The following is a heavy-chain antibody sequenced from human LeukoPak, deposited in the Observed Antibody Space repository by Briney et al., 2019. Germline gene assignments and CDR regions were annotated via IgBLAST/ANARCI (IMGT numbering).Heavy chain of an antibody. D-gene: IGHD6-6*01. V-gene: IGHV4-31*03. J-gene: IGHJ4*02. CDR2: IYYSGST. CDR3: ARESGAARYFDY. Sequence: SQTLSLTCTVSGGSISSGGYYWSWIRQHPGTGPEWIGYIYYSGSTYYNPSLKSRVTISVDTSKNQFSLKLSSVTAADTAVYYCARESGAARYFDYWGQGTLVTVSS. CDR1: GGSISSGGYY.